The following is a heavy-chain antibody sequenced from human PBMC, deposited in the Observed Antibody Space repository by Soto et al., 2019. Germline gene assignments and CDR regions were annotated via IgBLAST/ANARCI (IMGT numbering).Heavy chain of an antibody. J-gene: IGHJ4*02. CDR2: IYYSGST. Sequence: SETLSLTCTVSGGSIGSYYWSWIRQPPGKGLEWIGYIYYSGSTNYNPSLKSRVTISVDTSKNQFSLKLSSVTAADTAVYYCARGWYSNDQYYFDYWGQGTLVTVSS. D-gene: IGHD6-13*01. CDR3: ARGWYSNDQYYFDY. CDR1: GGSIGSYY. V-gene: IGHV4-59*01.